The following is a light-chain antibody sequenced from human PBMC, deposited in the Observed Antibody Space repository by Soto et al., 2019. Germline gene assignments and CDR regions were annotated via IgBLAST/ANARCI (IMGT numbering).Light chain of an antibody. Sequence: QSALTQPPSASGSPGQSVTISCTGTSSDVGGYNYVSWYQQHPGKAPKLMIYEVSKRPSGVPDRFSGSKSGNTASLTVSGLQAEDEADYYCQSYDTGLRGMVFGGGTKVTVL. CDR3: QSYDTGLRGMV. CDR2: EVS. J-gene: IGLJ2*01. V-gene: IGLV2-8*01. CDR1: SSDVGGYNY.